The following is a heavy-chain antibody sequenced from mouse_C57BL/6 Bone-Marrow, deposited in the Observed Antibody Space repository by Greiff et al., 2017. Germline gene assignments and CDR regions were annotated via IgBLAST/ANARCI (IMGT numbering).Heavy chain of an antibody. CDR1: GYTFTDHT. J-gene: IGHJ1*03. CDR2: IYPRDGST. V-gene: IGHV1-78*01. D-gene: IGHD1-1*01. CDR3: ARRSYGSSYPYWYFDV. Sequence: VQLQESDAELVKPGASVKISCKVSGYTFTDHTIHWMKQRPEQGLEWIGYIYPRDGSTKYNEKFKGKATLTADKSSSTAYMQLNSLTSEDSAVYFCARRSYGSSYPYWYFDVWGTGTTVTVSS.